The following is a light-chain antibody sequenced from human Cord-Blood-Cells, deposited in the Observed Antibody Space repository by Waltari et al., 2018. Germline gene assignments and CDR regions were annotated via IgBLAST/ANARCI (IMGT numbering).Light chain of an antibody. CDR1: SSDVGGYNY. CDR2: EVS. CDR3: SSYAGSNNYVV. J-gene: IGLJ2*01. V-gene: IGLV2-8*01. Sequence: QSALTQPPSASGSPGQSVTISCTGTSSDVGGYNYVSWYQQHPGKAPKRMIYEVSKRPSGVPDRLSGSKSGNTASLTVSGLQAEDEADYYCSSYAGSNNYVVFGGGTKLTVL.